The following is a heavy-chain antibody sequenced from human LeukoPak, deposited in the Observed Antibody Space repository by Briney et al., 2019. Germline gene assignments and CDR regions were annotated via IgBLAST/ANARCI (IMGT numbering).Heavy chain of an antibody. J-gene: IGHJ4*02. D-gene: IGHD5-18*01. CDR3: AKEVGNSYGQYYFDY. CDR2: ISYDGSNK. CDR1: GFTFSSYG. Sequence: PGGSLRLSCAASGFTFSSYGMHWVRQAPGKGLEWVAVISYDGSNKYYADSVKGRFTISRDNSKNTLYLQMNSLRAEDTAVYYCAKEVGNSYGQYYFDYWGQGTLVTVSS. V-gene: IGHV3-30*18.